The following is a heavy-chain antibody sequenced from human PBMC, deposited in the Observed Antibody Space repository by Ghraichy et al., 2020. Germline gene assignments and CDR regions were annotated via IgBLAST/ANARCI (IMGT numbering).Heavy chain of an antibody. CDR1: GGSISIFY. Sequence: SETLSLTCTVSGGSISIFYWSWIRQPPGEGLEWIGYSYDSGRILYNPSLRSRATISVDTSKNQFSLKMGSVTAADTAVYYCVRDRELTYWGQGILVTVSS. J-gene: IGHJ4*02. CDR2: SYDSGRI. D-gene: IGHD3-10*01. CDR3: VRDRELTY. V-gene: IGHV4-59*01.